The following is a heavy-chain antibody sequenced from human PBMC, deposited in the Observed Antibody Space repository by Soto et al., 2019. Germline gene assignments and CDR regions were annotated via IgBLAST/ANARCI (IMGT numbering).Heavy chain of an antibody. V-gene: IGHV4-61*01. J-gene: IGHJ4*02. CDR2: VYYSGTT. CDR1: GGSVSDKTYY. D-gene: IGHD4-17*01. Sequence: SETLSLTCSVSGGSVSDKTYYWSWIRQPPGKRREWIGYVYYSGTTNYNPSLKSRVTISVDLSKNRFSLRLSSVTTADTALYYCARTTAVPNTLRSRYFFDYWGQGTLVTVSS. CDR3: ARTTAVPNTLRSRYFFDY.